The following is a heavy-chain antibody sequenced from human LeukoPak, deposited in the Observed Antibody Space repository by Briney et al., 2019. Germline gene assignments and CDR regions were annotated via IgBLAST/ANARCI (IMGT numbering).Heavy chain of an antibody. D-gene: IGHD2-15*01. CDR2: IIPILGIA. Sequence: SVKVSCKASGGTFSSYAISWVRQAPGQGLEWMGRIIPILGIANYAQKFQGRVTITADKSTSTAYMELSSLRSEDTAVYYCARPDCSGGSCYSGWFDPWGQGTLVTVSS. CDR1: GGTFSSYA. V-gene: IGHV1-69*04. J-gene: IGHJ5*02. CDR3: ARPDCSGGSCYSGWFDP.